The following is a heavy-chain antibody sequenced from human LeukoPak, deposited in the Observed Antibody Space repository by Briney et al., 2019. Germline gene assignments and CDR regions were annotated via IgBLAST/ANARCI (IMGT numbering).Heavy chain of an antibody. CDR3: ARLRGLIDH. D-gene: IGHD3-10*01. V-gene: IGHV3-11*01. Sequence: GGSLRLSCAASGFIFSDHYMSWIRQARGKGLEGVAYINSDSTTLYYADSVKGRFTVSRDNAKNSLYLHMNSLGVDDTAVYYCARLRGLIDHWGQGALVTVSS. CDR1: GFIFSDHY. CDR2: INSDSTTL. J-gene: IGHJ4*02.